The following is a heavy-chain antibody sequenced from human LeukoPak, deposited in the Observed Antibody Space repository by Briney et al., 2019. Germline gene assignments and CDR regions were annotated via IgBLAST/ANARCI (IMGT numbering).Heavy chain of an antibody. D-gene: IGHD3-22*01. V-gene: IGHV1-2*02. Sequence: ASVKVSCKASGYTFTDYYMHWVRQAPGQGLEWMGWINPNSGGTNYAQKFQGRVTMTRDTSISTAYMELSRLRSDDTAVYYCARVGSPLGDSSGYYYVYWGQGTLVTVSS. J-gene: IGHJ4*02. CDR1: GYTFTDYY. CDR2: INPNSGGT. CDR3: ARVGSPLGDSSGYYYVY.